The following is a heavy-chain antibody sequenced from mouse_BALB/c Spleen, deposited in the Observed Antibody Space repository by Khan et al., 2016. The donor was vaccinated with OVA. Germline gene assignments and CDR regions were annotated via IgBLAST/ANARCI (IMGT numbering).Heavy chain of an antibody. CDR2: IWAGGST. V-gene: IGHV2-9*02. J-gene: IGHJ2*01. CDR3: ARLEDI. CDR1: GFSLTSYG. Sequence: QVQLKESGPGLVAPSQSLSITCTVSGFSLTSYGVHWVRQPPGKGLEWLGVIWAGGSTNYNSALMSRLSISKDNSKSQVFLIMNSRQTDDTAMYYCARLEDIWGQGTTLTVSS. D-gene: IGHD1-3*01.